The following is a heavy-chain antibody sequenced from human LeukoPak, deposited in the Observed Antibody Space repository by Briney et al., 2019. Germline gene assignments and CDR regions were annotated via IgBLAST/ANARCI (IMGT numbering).Heavy chain of an antibody. CDR2: IWYDGSKK. V-gene: IGHV3-33*06. Sequence: GGSLRLSCAASGFIFSSHGMHWVRQAPGKGLEWVALIWYDGSKKNYADSVKGRFTISRDDSKSTLYLQMNSLRAEDTAIYYCAKDLSYGSNWFDPWGQGTLVTASS. CDR3: AKDLSYGSNWFDP. CDR1: GFIFSSHG. D-gene: IGHD5-18*01. J-gene: IGHJ5*02.